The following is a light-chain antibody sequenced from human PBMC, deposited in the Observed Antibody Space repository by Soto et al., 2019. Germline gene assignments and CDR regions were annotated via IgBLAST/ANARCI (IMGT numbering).Light chain of an antibody. Sequence: EIVLTQSPATLSVSPGERVTLSCRASQSVSSRLAWYHQKPGQSPRLLIYDASNRATGIPDRFSGSGSGTDFTLTISSLEPEDFAVYYCHQRSNWPRTFGQGTRLEIK. CDR2: DAS. V-gene: IGKV3-11*01. J-gene: IGKJ5*01. CDR3: HQRSNWPRT. CDR1: QSVSSR.